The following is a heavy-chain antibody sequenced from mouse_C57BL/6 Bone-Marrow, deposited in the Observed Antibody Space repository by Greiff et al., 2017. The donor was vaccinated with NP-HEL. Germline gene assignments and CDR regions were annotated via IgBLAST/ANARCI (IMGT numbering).Heavy chain of an antibody. V-gene: IGHV5-4*01. J-gene: IGHJ2*01. D-gene: IGHD2-4*01. CDR1: GFTFSSYA. CDR2: ISDGGSYT. Sequence: EVQRVESGGGLVKPGGSLKLSCAASGFTFSSYAMSWVRQTPEKRLAWVATISDGGSYTYYPDNVKGRFTISRDNAKNNLYLQMSHLKSEDTAMYYCARDGIYYDYDEGGFDYWGQGTTLTVSS. CDR3: ARDGIYYDYDEGGFDY.